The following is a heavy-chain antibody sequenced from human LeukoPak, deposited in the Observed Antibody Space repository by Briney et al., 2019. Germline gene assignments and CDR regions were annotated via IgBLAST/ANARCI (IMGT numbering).Heavy chain of an antibody. CDR3: ARRPARYYYYYYYMDV. CDR1: GSTFSSYS. CDR2: INHSGST. D-gene: IGHD6-6*01. Sequence: GSLRLSCAASGSTFSSYSMNWVRQPPGKGLEWIGEINHSGSTNYNPSLKSRVTISVDTSKNQFSLKLSSVTAADTAVYYCARRPARYYYYYYYMDVWGKGTTVTVSS. V-gene: IGHV4-34*01. J-gene: IGHJ6*03.